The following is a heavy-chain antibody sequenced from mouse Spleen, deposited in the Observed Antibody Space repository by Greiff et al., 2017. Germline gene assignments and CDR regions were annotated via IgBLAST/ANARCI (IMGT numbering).Heavy chain of an antibody. D-gene: IGHD1-1*01. CDR3: ARVGYGSSYTWFAY. J-gene: IGHJ3*01. Sequence: EVQLVESGGGLVKPGGSLKLSCAASGFTFSDYGMHWVRQAPEKGLEWVAYISSGSSTIYYADTVKGRFTISRDNAKNTLFLQMTSLRSEDTAMYYCARVGYGSSYTWFAYWGQGTLVTVSA. CDR2: ISSGSSTI. V-gene: IGHV5-17*01. CDR1: GFTFSDYG.